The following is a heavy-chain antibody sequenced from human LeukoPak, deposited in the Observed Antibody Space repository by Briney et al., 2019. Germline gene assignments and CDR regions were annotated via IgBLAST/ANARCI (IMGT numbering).Heavy chain of an antibody. CDR3: ARVNSSSSNLDY. D-gene: IGHD6-6*01. CDR2: IYYSGST. J-gene: IGHJ4*02. CDR1: GGSISSYY. V-gene: IGHV4-59*01. Sequence: KASETLSLTCAVYGGSISSYYWSWIRQPPGKGLEWIGYIYYSGSTNYNPSLKSRVTISVDTSKNQFSLKLSSVTAADTAVYYCARVNSSSSNLDYWGQGTLVTVSS.